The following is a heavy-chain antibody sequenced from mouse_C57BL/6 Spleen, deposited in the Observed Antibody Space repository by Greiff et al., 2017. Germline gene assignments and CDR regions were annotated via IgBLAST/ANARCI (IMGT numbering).Heavy chain of an antibody. CDR2: IYPGGGYT. Sequence: VQLQQSGAELVRPGTSVKMSCKASGYTFTNYWIGWAKQRPGHGLEWIGDIYPGGGYTNYNEKFKGKATLTADKSSSTAYMQFSSLTSEDSAIYYCARSGGLRRPDYFDNWGQGTTLPVSS. CDR1: GYTFTNYW. V-gene: IGHV1-63*01. J-gene: IGHJ2*01. CDR3: ARSGGLRRPDYFDN. D-gene: IGHD2-4*01.